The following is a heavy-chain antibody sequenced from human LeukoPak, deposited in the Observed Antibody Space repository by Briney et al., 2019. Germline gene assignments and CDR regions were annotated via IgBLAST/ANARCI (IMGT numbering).Heavy chain of an antibody. Sequence: GGSLRLSCAASGFTFGSYAMHWVRQAPGKGLEWVAVISYDGSNKYYADSVKGRFTVSRDNSKNTLYLQMNSLRAEDTAVYYCARAMVRGVKLLSGAFDIWGQGTMVTVSS. CDR3: ARAMVRGVKLLSGAFDI. D-gene: IGHD3-10*01. V-gene: IGHV3-30-3*01. CDR1: GFTFGSYA. J-gene: IGHJ3*02. CDR2: ISYDGSNK.